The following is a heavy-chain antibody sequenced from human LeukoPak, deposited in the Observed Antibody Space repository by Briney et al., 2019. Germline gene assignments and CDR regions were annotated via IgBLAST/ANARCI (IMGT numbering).Heavy chain of an antibody. D-gene: IGHD5-24*01. CDR1: GGSISSYY. V-gene: IGHV4-34*01. J-gene: IGHJ6*03. CDR3: ARVTNFYYYYMDV. Sequence: SETLSLTCTVSGGSISSYYWSWLRQPPGKGLEWIGEINHSGSTNYNPSLKSRVTISVDTSKNQFSLKLSSVTAADTAVYYCARVTNFYYYYMDVWGKGTTVTVSS. CDR2: INHSGST.